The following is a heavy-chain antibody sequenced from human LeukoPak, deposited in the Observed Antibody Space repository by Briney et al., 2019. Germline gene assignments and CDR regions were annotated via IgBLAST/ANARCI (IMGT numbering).Heavy chain of an antibody. CDR1: GFTIRSYS. J-gene: IGHJ4*02. CDR3: ARKRGIAARPANFDY. D-gene: IGHD6-6*01. CDR2: ISSSSSYI. Sequence: GGSLRLSCAASGFTIRSYSMNWVRQAPGKGLEWVSSISSSSSYIYYADSVKGRFTISRDNAKNSLYLQMNSLRAADTAVYYCARKRGIAARPANFDYWGQGTLVTVSS. V-gene: IGHV3-21*01.